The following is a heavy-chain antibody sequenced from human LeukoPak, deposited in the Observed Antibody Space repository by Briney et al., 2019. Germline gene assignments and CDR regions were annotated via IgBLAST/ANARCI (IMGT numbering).Heavy chain of an antibody. J-gene: IGHJ5*02. V-gene: IGHV3-11*01. Sequence: GGSLRLSCAASGFTFSDYYMSWIRQAPGKGLEWVSYISSSGSTIYYADSVKGRFTISRDNAKNSLYLQMNSLRAEDTAVYYCARVYYDFWSGYRNWFDPWGQGTLVTVSS. D-gene: IGHD3-3*01. CDR1: GFTFSDYY. CDR2: ISSSGSTI. CDR3: ARVYYDFWSGYRNWFDP.